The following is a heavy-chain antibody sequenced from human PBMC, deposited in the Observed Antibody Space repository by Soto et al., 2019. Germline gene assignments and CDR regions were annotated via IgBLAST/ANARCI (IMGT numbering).Heavy chain of an antibody. CDR3: ARCIATGQLDP. Sequence: ASVKVSGKASGYTFTRYTMNWVRQAPGQRLEWMGWINPDNGNTKSSQKFQDRVIITRDTSASTAYMDLSSLRSEDTAVYYCARCIATGQLDPWGQGTLVTVSS. J-gene: IGHJ5*02. D-gene: IGHD2-15*01. CDR2: INPDNGNT. CDR1: GYTFTRYT. V-gene: IGHV1-3*01.